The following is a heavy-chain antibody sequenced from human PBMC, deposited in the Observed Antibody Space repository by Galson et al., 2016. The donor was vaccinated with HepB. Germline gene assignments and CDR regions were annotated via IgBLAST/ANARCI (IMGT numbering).Heavy chain of an antibody. CDR2: IYWDEDK. CDR1: SVTTKRVD. J-gene: IGHJ4*02. CDR3: AHVRDGLELYFDS. D-gene: IGHD1-1*01. Sequence: LVKPTQTLTLTCSFSSVTTKRVDVGWIRQPPGKALEWLALIYWDEDKRYNPSLKSRLTITRDTSKNQVVLTMTNMDPGDTATYYCAHVRDGLELYFDSWGQGTLVTVSS. V-gene: IGHV2-5*02.